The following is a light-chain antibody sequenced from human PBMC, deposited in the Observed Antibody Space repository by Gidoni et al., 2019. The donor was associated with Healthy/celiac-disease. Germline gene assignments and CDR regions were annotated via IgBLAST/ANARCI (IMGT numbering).Light chain of an antibody. Sequence: QSVLTQPPSVSGAPGQRVTISCTGISANIGAGYDVHWYQLLPGTAPKLLIYGNSNRPSGVPDRFSGSKSGTSASLAITGLQAEDEADYYCQSYDSSLSGYVFGTGTKVTVL. J-gene: IGLJ1*01. CDR2: GNS. CDR1: SANIGAGYD. V-gene: IGLV1-40*01. CDR3: QSYDSSLSGYV.